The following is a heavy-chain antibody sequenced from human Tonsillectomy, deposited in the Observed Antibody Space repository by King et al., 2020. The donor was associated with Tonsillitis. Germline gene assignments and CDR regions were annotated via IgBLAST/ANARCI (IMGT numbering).Heavy chain of an antibody. V-gene: IGHV3-23*04. CDR3: ASNGEARFPTPGGNSKETRYLQRTSLRAEDTAVYYCAKDGGYIYGYSDY. Sequence: VQLVESGGGLVQPGGSLRLSCAASGFTFSSYAMTWVRQAPGKGLEWVSAFSGGGGGTYCADSVKDRFTISRDNSKKTLYLQMTHLRADDTAVNYCASNGEARFPTPGGNSKETRYLQRTSLRAEDTAVYYCAKDGGYIYGYSDYWGQGTLVTVSS. CDR1: GFTFSSYA. D-gene: IGHD5-18*01. J-gene: IGHJ4*02. CDR2: FSGGGGGT.